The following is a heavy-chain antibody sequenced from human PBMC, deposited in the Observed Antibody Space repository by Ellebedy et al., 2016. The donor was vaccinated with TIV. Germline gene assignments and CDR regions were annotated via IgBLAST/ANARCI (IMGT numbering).Heavy chain of an antibody. V-gene: IGHV4-61*03. CDR2: IHYTGST. Sequence: SETLSLXCSVSDGSVSNRGYYWAWLRQSPGKGLEWIGHIHYTGSTDYNPSLKSRFSISVDTSKNHFSLIVTSVTAADTAVYFCAGGTHYYYGWDVWGQGTTVIVS. CDR3: AGGTHYYYGWDV. CDR1: DGSVSNRGYY. J-gene: IGHJ6*02.